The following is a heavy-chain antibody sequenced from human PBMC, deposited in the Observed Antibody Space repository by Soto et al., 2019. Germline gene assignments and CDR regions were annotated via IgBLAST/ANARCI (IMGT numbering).Heavy chain of an antibody. CDR2: IIPYYNTL. V-gene: IGHV1-69*01. Sequence: QAQVFQSGAEVRKPGSSVKLSCKASEGTFNSYAIPWVRQAPGQGLEWMGGIIPYYNTLNYAQKFQDRVTITADASTNTGYMQLSSMRSDDTAVYFCASGASRWYPYFFDSWDQGTLVTVAS. CDR1: EGTFNSYA. J-gene: IGHJ4*02. CDR3: ASGASRWYPYFFDS. D-gene: IGHD6-13*01.